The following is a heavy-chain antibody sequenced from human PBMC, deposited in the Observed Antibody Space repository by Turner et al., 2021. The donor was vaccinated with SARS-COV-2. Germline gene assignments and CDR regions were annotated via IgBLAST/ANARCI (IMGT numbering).Heavy chain of an antibody. CDR2: IYYSGST. J-gene: IGHJ4*02. V-gene: IGHV4-59*01. D-gene: IGHD6-19*01. CDR3: ARSGGWYFGYFDY. Sequence: QVQLQESGPGLVKHSETLSLICTVSGDSISSYSWSWIRQPTGKGLEWIAYIYYSGSTNYNPSLKSRVTISGDTSKNQFSLKLTSVTAADTAVYYCARSGGWYFGYFDYWGQGTLVTVSS. CDR1: GDSISSYS.